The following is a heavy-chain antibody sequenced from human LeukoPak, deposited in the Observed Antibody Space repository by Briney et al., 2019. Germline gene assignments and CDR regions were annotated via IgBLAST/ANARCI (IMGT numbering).Heavy chain of an antibody. V-gene: IGHV3-11*04. CDR1: GFTFSDYY. D-gene: IGHD3-16*01. J-gene: IGHJ4*02. CDR3: ARDPQYYDYVWGSPSPLDY. Sequence: GGSLRLSCAASGFTFSDYYMSWIRQAPGKGLEWVSYISSSGTTIYYADSVKGRFTISRDNAKNSLYLQMNSLRAEDTAVYYCARDPQYYDYVWGSPSPLDYWGQGTLVTVSS. CDR2: ISSSGTTI.